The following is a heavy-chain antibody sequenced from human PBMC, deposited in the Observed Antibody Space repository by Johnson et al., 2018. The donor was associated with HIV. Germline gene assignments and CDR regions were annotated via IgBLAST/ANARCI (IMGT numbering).Heavy chain of an antibody. J-gene: IGHJ3*02. CDR1: GFTFSSYG. Sequence: QVQLVESGGGVVQPGGSLRLSCAASGFTFSSYGMHWVRQAPGKGLEWVAFIRYDGSNKNYADSVKGRFTISRDNSKNTLYLQMKSLRAEDTAVYYCAKDRGQFGDGVPDAFDIWGQGTMVTVSS. V-gene: IGHV3-30*02. CDR2: IRYDGSNK. D-gene: IGHD3-10*01. CDR3: AKDRGQFGDGVPDAFDI.